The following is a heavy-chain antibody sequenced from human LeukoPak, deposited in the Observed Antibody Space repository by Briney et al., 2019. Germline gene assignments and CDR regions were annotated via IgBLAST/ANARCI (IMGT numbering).Heavy chain of an antibody. Sequence: GDSVKVSCKASGYTFTAYYMHWVRQAPGQGLEWMGWINPNSGGTNHAQKFQGRVTMTRDTSISTAYMELSRLRSDNTAVYYCSFFQQMPAYDILTGLDYWGQGTLVTVSS. D-gene: IGHD3-9*01. CDR1: GYTFTAYY. J-gene: IGHJ4*02. CDR2: INPNSGGT. V-gene: IGHV1-2*02. CDR3: SFFQQMPAYDILTGLDY.